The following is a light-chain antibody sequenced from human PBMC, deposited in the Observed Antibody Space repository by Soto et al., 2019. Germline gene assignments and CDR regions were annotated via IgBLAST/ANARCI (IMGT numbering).Light chain of an antibody. CDR3: TSSTSSSIWV. CDR2: EVS. J-gene: IGLJ3*02. CDR1: SSDVGGYNY. V-gene: IGLV2-14*01. Sequence: QSALTQPASVSGSPGQSITISCTGTSSDVGGYNYVSWYQQHPGKAPKLMIYEVSNRPSGVSNRFSGSKSGNTASLTISGLPADDEADYYCTSSTSSSIWVFGGGTKLTVL.